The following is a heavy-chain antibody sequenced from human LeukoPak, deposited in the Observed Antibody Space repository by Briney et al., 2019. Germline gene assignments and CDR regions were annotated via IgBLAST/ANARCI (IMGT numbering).Heavy chain of an antibody. D-gene: IGHD3-10*01. J-gene: IGHJ4*02. Sequence: GGSLRLSCTASGFTFGDYAMSWFRQAPGKGLEWVGFIRSKAYGGTTEYAASVKGRFTISRDESKSIAYLQMNSLKTEDTAVYYCTRPDLLFGELLPPVDYWGQGTLVTVSS. CDR2: IRSKAYGGTT. V-gene: IGHV3-49*03. CDR1: GFTFGDYA. CDR3: TRPDLLFGELLPPVDY.